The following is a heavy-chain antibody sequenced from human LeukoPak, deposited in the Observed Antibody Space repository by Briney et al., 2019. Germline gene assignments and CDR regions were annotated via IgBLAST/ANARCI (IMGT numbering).Heavy chain of an antibody. V-gene: IGHV3-23*01. D-gene: IGHD3-22*01. CDR2: ISGSGDRT. Sequence: GGSLRLSCAASGFTFSSYSMSWVRQAPGKGLEWVSGISGSGDRTYYADAVKGRFTISRDNSKNTVYLQMDSLRAEDTAVYYCAKAPTYYYDSSGYCFDYWGQGTLVTVSS. J-gene: IGHJ4*02. CDR1: GFTFSSYS. CDR3: AKAPTYYYDSSGYCFDY.